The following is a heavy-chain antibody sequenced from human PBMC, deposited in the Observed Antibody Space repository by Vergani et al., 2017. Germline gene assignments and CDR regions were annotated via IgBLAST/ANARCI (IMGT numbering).Heavy chain of an antibody. CDR1: GFSLSSARMG. J-gene: IGHJ1*01. CDR2: IFSNDET. CDR3: ARISVSVAGTSEYFQH. D-gene: IGHD6-19*01. Sequence: QVTLKESGPVLVKPTETLTLTCTVSGFSLSSARMGVSWIRQPPGKALEWLAHIFSNDETSYSTSLKSRLTISKDTSKSQVVLTMTNMDPVDTATYYCARISVSVAGTSEYFQHWGQGTLVTVSS. V-gene: IGHV2-26*01.